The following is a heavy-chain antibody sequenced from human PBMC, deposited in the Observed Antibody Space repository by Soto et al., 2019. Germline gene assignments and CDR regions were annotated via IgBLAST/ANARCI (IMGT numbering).Heavy chain of an antibody. V-gene: IGHV4-61*01. CDR1: GGSVSSGSYY. Sequence: SETLSLTCTVSGGSVSSGSYYWSWIRQPPGKGLEWIGYIYYSGSTNYNPSLKSRVTISVDTSKNQFSLKLSSVTAADTAVYYCARRIVATATFDYWGQGTLVTVSS. CDR2: IYYSGST. D-gene: IGHD5-12*01. J-gene: IGHJ4*02. CDR3: ARRIVATATFDY.